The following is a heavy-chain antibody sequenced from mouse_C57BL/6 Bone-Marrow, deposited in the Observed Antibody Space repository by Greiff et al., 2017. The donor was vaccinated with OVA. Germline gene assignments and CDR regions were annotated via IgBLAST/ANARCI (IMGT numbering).Heavy chain of an antibody. D-gene: IGHD1-1*01. CDR2: INPNNGGT. J-gene: IGHJ3*01. CDR1: GYTFTDYY. CDR3: AYYGSSGAY. Sequence: VQLQQSGPELVKPGASVKISCKASGYTFTDYYMNWVKQSHGKSLEWIGDINPNNGGTSYNQKFKGKATLTVDKSSSTAYMELRSLTSEDSAVYYCAYYGSSGAYWGQGTLVTVSA. V-gene: IGHV1-26*01.